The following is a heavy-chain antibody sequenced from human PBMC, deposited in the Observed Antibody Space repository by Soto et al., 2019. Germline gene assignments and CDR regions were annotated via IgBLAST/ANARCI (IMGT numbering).Heavy chain of an antibody. D-gene: IGHD2-15*01. Sequence: ESGGGVVQPGRSLRLSCAASGFTFSNYAIHWVRQAPGKGLEWVAVISYDGSNKYYTDSVKGRFIISRDNSENTLYLQMSSLRAEDTAVYYCARDYSYQRSMDVWGQGTTVTVSS. CDR1: GFTFSNYA. V-gene: IGHV3-30-3*01. CDR2: ISYDGSNK. J-gene: IGHJ6*02. CDR3: ARDYSYQRSMDV.